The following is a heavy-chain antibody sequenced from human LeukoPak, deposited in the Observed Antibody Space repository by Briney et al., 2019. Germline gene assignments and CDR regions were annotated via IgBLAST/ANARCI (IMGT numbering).Heavy chain of an antibody. D-gene: IGHD1-26*01. V-gene: IGHV3-20*04. CDR2: INWNGDNP. Sequence: SGGSLRLSCAASGFTFEDYGMTWVRQRPGKGLEYVCEINWNGDNPVYENSLRGRFTISRDNAKNSVYLQMSSLRVDDTAFYYCARRSVAGATTGYYYDSWGQGTLVTVSS. CDR1: GFTFEDYG. CDR3: ARRSVAGATTGYYYDS. J-gene: IGHJ4*02.